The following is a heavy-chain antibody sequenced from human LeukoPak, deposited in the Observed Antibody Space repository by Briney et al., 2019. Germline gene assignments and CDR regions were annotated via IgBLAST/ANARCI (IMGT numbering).Heavy chain of an antibody. CDR2: IYYSGST. D-gene: IGHD3-10*01. V-gene: IGHV4-39*07. CDR1: GGSISSSSYY. Sequence: SETLSLTCTVSGGSISSSSYYWGWIRQPPGEGLEWIGSIYYSGSTYYNPSLKSRVTISVDTSKNQFSLKLSSVTAADTAVYYCVGGAAGSVDYWGQGTLVTVSS. J-gene: IGHJ4*02. CDR3: VGGAAGSVDY.